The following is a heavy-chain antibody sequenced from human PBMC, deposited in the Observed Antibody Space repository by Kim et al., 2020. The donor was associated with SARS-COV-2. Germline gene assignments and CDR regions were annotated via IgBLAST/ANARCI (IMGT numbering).Heavy chain of an antibody. D-gene: IGHD6-19*01. J-gene: IGHJ6*02. Sequence: KGRFTISRDNAKNSLYLQMNSLRAEDTALYYCAKDKTSGWYQDYYYGMDVWGQGTTVTVSS. CDR3: AKDKTSGWYQDYYYGMDV. V-gene: IGHV3-9*01.